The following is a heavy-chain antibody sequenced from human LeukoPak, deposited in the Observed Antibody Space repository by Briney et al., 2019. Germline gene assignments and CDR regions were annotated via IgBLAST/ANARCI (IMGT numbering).Heavy chain of an antibody. J-gene: IGHJ5*02. Sequence: ASVKVSCKASGYTFTSYYMHWVRQAPGQGLEWMGIINPSGGSTSYAQKFQGRVTMTRDTSTSTVYMELSSLRSEDTAVYYCARATGQSRTRGWFDPWGQGTLVTVSS. CDR1: GYTFTSYY. V-gene: IGHV1-46*01. CDR3: ARATGQSRTRGWFDP. D-gene: IGHD1-14*01. CDR2: INPSGGST.